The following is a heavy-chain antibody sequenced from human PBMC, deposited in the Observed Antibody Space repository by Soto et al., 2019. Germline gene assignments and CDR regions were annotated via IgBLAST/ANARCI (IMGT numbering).Heavy chain of an antibody. CDR2: ISWNSGSI. V-gene: IGHV3-9*01. D-gene: IGHD2-15*01. CDR3: AKGPPHSGFDY. Sequence: EVQLVESGGGLVQPGRSLRLSCAASGFTFDDYAMHWVRQAPGKGLEWVSGISWNSGSIGYADSVKGRFTISRYNAKNSLYLQMYSMRAEDTALYYCAKGPPHSGFDYWGQGNLFTVAS. CDR1: GFTFDDYA. J-gene: IGHJ4*02.